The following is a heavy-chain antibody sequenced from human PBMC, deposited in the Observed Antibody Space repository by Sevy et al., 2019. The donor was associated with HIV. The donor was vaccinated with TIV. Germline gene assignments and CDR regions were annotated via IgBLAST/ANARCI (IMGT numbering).Heavy chain of an antibody. J-gene: IGHJ4*02. Sequence: GGSLRLSCAASGFTFSSYTMHWVRQAPGKGPEWVAFISYDGSRKYYADSVKGRFTISRDNSKNTLYLQMNNLRAEDTAVFYCARDLALRGRYSWLAYWGQGTLVTVSS. CDR3: ARDLALRGRYSWLAY. D-gene: IGHD1-26*01. CDR1: GFTFSSYT. CDR2: ISYDGSRK. V-gene: IGHV3-30*14.